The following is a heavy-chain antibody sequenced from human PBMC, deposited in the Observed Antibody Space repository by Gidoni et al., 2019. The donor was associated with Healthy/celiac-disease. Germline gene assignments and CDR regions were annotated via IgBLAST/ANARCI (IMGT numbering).Heavy chain of an antibody. Sequence: QVQLQQRGAGLLKPSETLSLTCAVSGESFCGYSWSWIRQPPGKGLEWIGEINHSGSTKYNPSLKSRVTISVDTTKNQFSLKLSSVTAADTAVYYCARGKKDYDRVWYFDLWGRGTLVTVSS. CDR3: ARGKKDYDRVWYFDL. D-gene: IGHD3-22*01. J-gene: IGHJ2*01. CDR2: INHSGST. V-gene: IGHV4-34*01. CDR1: GESFCGYS.